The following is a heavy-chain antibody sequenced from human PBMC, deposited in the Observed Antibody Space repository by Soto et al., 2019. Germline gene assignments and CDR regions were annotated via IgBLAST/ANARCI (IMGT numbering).Heavy chain of an antibody. CDR2: ISGSGGST. CDR3: AKYLGIVVVPAAREGVSYGMDV. CDR1: GFTFSSYA. Sequence: GGSLRLSCAASGFTFSSYAMSWVRQAPGKGLEWVSAISGSGGSTYYADSVKGRFTISRDNSKNTLYLQMNSLRAEDTAVYYCAKYLGIVVVPAAREGVSYGMDVWGQGTTVTVSS. J-gene: IGHJ6*02. V-gene: IGHV3-23*01. D-gene: IGHD2-2*01.